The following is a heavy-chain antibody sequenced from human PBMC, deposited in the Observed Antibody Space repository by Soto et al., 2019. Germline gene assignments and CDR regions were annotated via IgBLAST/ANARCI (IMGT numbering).Heavy chain of an antibody. J-gene: IGHJ4*02. V-gene: IGHV1-46*01. CDR1: GYTFTHYY. Sequence: QVQLVQSGAEVKKPGASVKLSCRTSGYTFTHYYIHWVRQAPGQGLEWLAIINPASGSTNYAQDFHGRVTLTMDTSTTTVYMELIGLRAEDTAIFYCARDLAAGDHWGQGTLVTVSS. CDR3: ARDLAAGDH. D-gene: IGHD6-13*01. CDR2: INPASGST.